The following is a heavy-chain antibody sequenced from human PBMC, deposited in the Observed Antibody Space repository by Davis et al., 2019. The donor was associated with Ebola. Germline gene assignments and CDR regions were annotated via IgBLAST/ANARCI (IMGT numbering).Heavy chain of an antibody. D-gene: IGHD6-6*01. CDR2: ISAYNGNT. Sequence: AASVKVSCKASGYTFKNYAISWVRHAPGQGLEWLGWISAYNGNTNYAQILQGRVTMTTDTSTSTAYMELRSLISDDTSVYYCARGRYPTSSLDYWGQGTLVTVSS. CDR1: GYTFKNYA. J-gene: IGHJ4*02. CDR3: ARGRYPTSSLDY. V-gene: IGHV1-18*01.